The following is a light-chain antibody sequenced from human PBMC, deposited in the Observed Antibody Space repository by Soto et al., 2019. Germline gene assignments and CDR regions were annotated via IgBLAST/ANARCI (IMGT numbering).Light chain of an antibody. CDR1: HSLLHSNGYNY. CDR3: VQALQSPPWT. Sequence: DIVVTQSPLSLPVTHGEPASISCRSSHSLLHSNGYNYLNWFVQKPGQSPQLLIYLGSNRAPGVPDRFSGSGSGTDFTLKISRVEAEDVGVYYCVQALQSPPWTFGQGTKVDIK. J-gene: IGKJ1*01. V-gene: IGKV2-28*01. CDR2: LGS.